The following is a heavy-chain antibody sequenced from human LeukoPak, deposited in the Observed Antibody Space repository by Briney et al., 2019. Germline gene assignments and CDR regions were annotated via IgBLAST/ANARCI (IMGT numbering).Heavy chain of an antibody. D-gene: IGHD3-10*01. CDR2: IYNSGNS. J-gene: IGHJ4*02. CDR1: GGSISNYY. Sequence: TSETLSLTCTVSGGSISNYYWSWIRQHPGKGLEWIGYIYNSGNSYYNPSLKSRVTISVDTSKNQFSLKLSSVTAADTAVYYCARVSSGSYYKFDYWGQGTLVTVSS. CDR3: ARVSSGSYYKFDY. V-gene: IGHV4-59*06.